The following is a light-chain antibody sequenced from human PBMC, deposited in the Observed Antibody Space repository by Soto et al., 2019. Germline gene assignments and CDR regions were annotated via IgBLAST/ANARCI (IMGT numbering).Light chain of an antibody. CDR2: GAS. J-gene: IGKJ3*01. Sequence: EIVLTQSPGTLSLSPGERATLSCRASQSVSRNSLAWYQQKPGQAPRLLIYGASSRATDIPDRFSGSGSGTDFTLIVSRLEPEDFAVYFGQQYGTSPPTFGPGTKVDIK. CDR1: QSVSRNS. CDR3: QQYGTSPPT. V-gene: IGKV3-20*01.